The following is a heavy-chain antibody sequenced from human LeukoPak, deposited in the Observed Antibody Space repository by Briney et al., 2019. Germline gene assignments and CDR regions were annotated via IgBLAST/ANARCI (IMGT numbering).Heavy chain of an antibody. CDR2: ISGSGGST. CDR3: ARARECSSTSCYHAFDI. D-gene: IGHD2-2*01. CDR1: GFTFSSYA. V-gene: IGHV3-23*01. J-gene: IGHJ3*02. Sequence: GGSQRLPCAASGFTFSSYAMSWVRQAPGKGLEWVSAISGSGGSTYYADSVKGRFTISRDNSKNTLYLQMNSLRAEDTAVYYCARARECSSTSCYHAFDIWGQGTMVTVSS.